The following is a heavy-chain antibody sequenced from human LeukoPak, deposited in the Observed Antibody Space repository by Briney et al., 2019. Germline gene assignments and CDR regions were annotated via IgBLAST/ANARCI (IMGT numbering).Heavy chain of an antibody. V-gene: IGHV3-21*01. J-gene: IGHJ4*02. CDR2: ISSSSSYI. CDR3: AREMDGGYAFDY. CDR1: GFTFSSYS. D-gene: IGHD5-12*01. Sequence: GSLRLSCAASGFTFSSYSMNWVRQAPGKGLEWVSSISSSSSYIYYADSVKGRFTISRDNANNSLYLKMNSLRAEDTAVYYCAREMDGGYAFDYWGQGTLVTVSS.